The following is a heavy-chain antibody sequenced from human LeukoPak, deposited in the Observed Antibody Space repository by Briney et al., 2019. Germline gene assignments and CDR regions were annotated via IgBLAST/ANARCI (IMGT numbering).Heavy chain of an antibody. CDR2: IIPIFGTA. J-gene: IGHJ6*02. V-gene: IGHV1-69*13. D-gene: IGHD2-15*01. CDR3: ARADIVVVVAATREDYYYGMDV. Sequence: SVKVSCKASGGTFSSYAISWVRQAPGQELEWMGGIIPIFGTANYAQKFQGRVTITADESTSTAYMELSSLRSEDTAVYYCARADIVVVVAATREDYYYGMDVWGQGTTVTVSS. CDR1: GGTFSSYA.